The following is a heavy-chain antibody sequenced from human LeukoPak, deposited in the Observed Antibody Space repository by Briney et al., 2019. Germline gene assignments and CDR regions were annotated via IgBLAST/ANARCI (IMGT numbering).Heavy chain of an antibody. Sequence: GGSLRLSCAASGFTFSSYAMHWVRQAPGKGLEWVALISYDKSNKYYADSVKGRFTISRDNSKNTLFVQMNSLRTEDTAVRYCARSGVQWQWLLTYDTFDIWGQGTMVTVSS. V-gene: IGHV3-30-3*01. CDR1: GFTFSSYA. CDR3: ARSGVQWQWLLTYDTFDI. D-gene: IGHD6-19*01. CDR2: ISYDKSNK. J-gene: IGHJ3*02.